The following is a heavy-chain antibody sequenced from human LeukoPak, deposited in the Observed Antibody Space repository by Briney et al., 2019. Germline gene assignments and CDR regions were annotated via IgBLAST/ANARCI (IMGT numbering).Heavy chain of an antibody. Sequence: ASVKVSCKASGYTFTSYGISWVRQAPGQGLEWMGWINPNSGGTNYAQKFQGRVTMTRDTSISTAYMELSRLRSDDTAVYYCARLYFDWLPGFDPWGQGTLVTVSS. CDR2: INPNSGGT. D-gene: IGHD3-9*01. V-gene: IGHV1-2*02. CDR1: GYTFTSYG. CDR3: ARLYFDWLPGFDP. J-gene: IGHJ5*02.